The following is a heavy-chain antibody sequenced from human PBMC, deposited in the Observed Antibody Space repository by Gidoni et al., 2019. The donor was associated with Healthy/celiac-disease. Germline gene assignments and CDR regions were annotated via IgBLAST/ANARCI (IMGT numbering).Heavy chain of an antibody. CDR1: GGPISRSSYY. CDR3: ARHRGAGGFGVVITHLDY. D-gene: IGHD3-3*01. V-gene: IGHV4-39*01. Sequence: QLQLQESGPGLAMPSETLSLTCTVSGGPISRSSYYWGWIRQPPGKGLEWIGIIYYSGSTYYNPSLKSRVTISVDTSKNQFSLKLSSVTAADTAVYDYARHRGAGGFGVVITHLDYWGQGTLVTVSS. CDR2: IYYSGST. J-gene: IGHJ4*02.